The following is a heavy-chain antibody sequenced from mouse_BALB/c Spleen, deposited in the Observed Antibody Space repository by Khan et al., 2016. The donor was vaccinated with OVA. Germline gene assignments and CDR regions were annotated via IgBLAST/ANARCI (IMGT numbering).Heavy chain of an antibody. V-gene: IGHV5-6*01. Sequence: EVELVESGGDLVKPGGSLKLSCAASGFTFSTYGMSWVRQTPDKRLEWVATVSTGGGYTYYPDSVKGRFPISRDNAKNTQYLQMRGLKSEDTAIFYCTELAYYYDSEGLAYWGQGTLVTVSA. CDR1: GFTFSTYG. J-gene: IGHJ3*01. CDR2: VSTGGGYT. CDR3: TELAYYYDSEGLAY. D-gene: IGHD1-1*01.